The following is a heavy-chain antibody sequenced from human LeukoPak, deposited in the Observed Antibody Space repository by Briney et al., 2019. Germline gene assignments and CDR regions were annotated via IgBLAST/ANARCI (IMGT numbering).Heavy chain of an antibody. CDR2: ISGSGSNT. CDR1: GFTFSDYA. CDR3: AKDLSSYYFYYYMDV. Sequence: GGSLRLSCAASGFTFSDYAMSWARQAPGKGLDWVSAISGSGSNTIYADSVKGRFSVSRDNSKNTLYLQMNSLRAEDTAVYYCAKDLSSYYFYYYMDVWGKGTTVTVSS. J-gene: IGHJ6*03. D-gene: IGHD6-6*01. V-gene: IGHV3-23*01.